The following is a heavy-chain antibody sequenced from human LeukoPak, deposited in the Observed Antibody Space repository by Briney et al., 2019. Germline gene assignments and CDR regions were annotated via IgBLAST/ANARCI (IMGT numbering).Heavy chain of an antibody. Sequence: SVKVSCKASGGTFSSYAISWVRQAPGQGLEWMGGIIPMFGTANYTQKVQGRVTITADESTSTAYMELSSLRSDDTAVYYCARDSVRGIVVPFDYWGQGTLVTVSS. D-gene: IGHD1-26*01. J-gene: IGHJ4*02. CDR3: ARDSVRGIVVPFDY. CDR1: GGTFSSYA. V-gene: IGHV1-69*13. CDR2: IIPMFGTA.